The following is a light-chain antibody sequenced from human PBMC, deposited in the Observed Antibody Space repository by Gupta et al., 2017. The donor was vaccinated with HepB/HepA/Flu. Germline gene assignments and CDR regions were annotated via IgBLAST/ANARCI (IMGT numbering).Light chain of an antibody. Sequence: DIQMTQSPSSLSASVGDRVTITCRASQRISSHLNWYQQTPGKAPKVLIYDASTLQSGVPSRFSGSGSGTDFTLTISRLHPEDFASYYCLQDDNSPHTFGLGTKMEIK. CDR1: QRISSH. CDR2: DAS. CDR3: LQDDNSPHT. V-gene: IGKV1-39*01. J-gene: IGKJ2*01.